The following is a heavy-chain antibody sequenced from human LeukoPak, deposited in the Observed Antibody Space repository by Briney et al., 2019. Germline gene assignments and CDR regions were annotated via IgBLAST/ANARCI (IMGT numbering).Heavy chain of an antibody. CDR3: VREVRFFDY. V-gene: IGHV4-39*02. J-gene: IGHJ4*02. CDR2: IYYSGST. Sequence: SETLSLTCTVSGGSISSTSYWGWIRQPPGKGLEWIGSIYYSGSTYYNPSLKSRVTISVDTSKNQFSLKLSSVTAADTAVYYCVREVRFFDYWGQGTLVTVSS. CDR1: GGSISSTSY.